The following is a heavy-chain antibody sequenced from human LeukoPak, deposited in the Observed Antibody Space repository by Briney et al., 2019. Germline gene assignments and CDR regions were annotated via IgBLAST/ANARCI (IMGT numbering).Heavy chain of an antibody. CDR2: IRYDGSNK. Sequence: PGGSLRLSCAASGFTFSSYGMHWVRQAPGKGLEWVAFIRYDGSNKYYADSVKGRFTISRDNSKNTLYLQMNSLRAEDTAVYYCAKTYCSSTSCSNWFDPWGQGTLVTVSS. J-gene: IGHJ5*02. CDR3: AKTYCSSTSCSNWFDP. CDR1: GFTFSSYG. V-gene: IGHV3-30*02. D-gene: IGHD2-2*01.